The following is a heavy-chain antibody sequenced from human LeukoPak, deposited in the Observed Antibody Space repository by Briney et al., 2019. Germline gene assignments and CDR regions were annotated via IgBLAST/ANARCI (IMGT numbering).Heavy chain of an antibody. CDR3: ARSPRVMVVPRGAGFDY. V-gene: IGHV4-39*01. J-gene: IGHJ4*02. CDR2: IYYSGST. D-gene: IGHD2-15*01. CDR1: GGSISSSTYF. Sequence: SETLSLTCTVSGGSISSSTYFWGWIRQPPGKGLEWIGTIYYSGSTYYNPSLKSRVTISVDSSKNQFSLRLSSVTAADTAVYYCARSPRVMVVPRGAGFDYWGQGTLVTVSS.